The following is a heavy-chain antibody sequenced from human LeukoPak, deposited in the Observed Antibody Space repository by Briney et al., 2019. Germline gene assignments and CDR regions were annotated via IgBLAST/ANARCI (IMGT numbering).Heavy chain of an antibody. J-gene: IGHJ4*02. V-gene: IGHV3-11*01. CDR1: GFTFSDYY. Sequence: GRSLRLSCAASGFTFSDYYMTWIRQAPGKGLEWVSYISSSGTTIYYADSVKGRFTISRDNAKNSLYLQMNSLRAEDTAVYYCARRGWNYDYDYWGQGTLVTVSS. D-gene: IGHD1-7*01. CDR3: ARRGWNYDYDY. CDR2: ISSSGTTI.